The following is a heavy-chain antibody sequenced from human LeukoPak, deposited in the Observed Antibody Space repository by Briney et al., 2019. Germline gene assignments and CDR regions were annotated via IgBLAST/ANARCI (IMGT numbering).Heavy chain of an antibody. D-gene: IGHD1-20*01. CDR3: ARGYDWNYLDY. V-gene: IGHV3-49*04. J-gene: IGHJ4*02. CDR2: IRSRYYGETT. Sequence: TGGSLRLSCAASGFIFSNYWMHWVRQAPGKGLEWVGFIRSRYYGETTDYAASVKDRFTISRDDSKRIAYLQMNSLTTEDTGMYYCARGYDWNYLDYWGQGTLVTVSS. CDR1: GFIFSNYW.